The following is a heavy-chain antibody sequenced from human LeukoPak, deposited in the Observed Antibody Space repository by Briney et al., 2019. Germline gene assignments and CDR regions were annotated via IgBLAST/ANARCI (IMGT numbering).Heavy chain of an antibody. Sequence: SETLSLTCIVSGYSLSSGYYWDWIRQPPGKGLEWIASIYHSGKSYYKPSLKSRVTISIDTSKNQFSLELKSVTAADTAVYYCAREAPIFDSGSYYKSLGYWGQGTLVTVSS. D-gene: IGHD3-10*01. CDR1: GYSLSSGYY. V-gene: IGHV4-38-2*02. J-gene: IGHJ4*02. CDR3: AREAPIFDSGSYYKSLGY. CDR2: IYHSGKS.